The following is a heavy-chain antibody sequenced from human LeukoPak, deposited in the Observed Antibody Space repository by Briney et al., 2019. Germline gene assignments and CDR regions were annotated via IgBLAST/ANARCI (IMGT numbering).Heavy chain of an antibody. CDR3: VRGQTSLDNWFDP. CDR2: IRPNEGTT. CDR1: GFTFSNYG. J-gene: IGHJ5*02. V-gene: IGHV3-48*01. Sequence: GGSLRLSCEASGFTFSNYGMNWVRQAPGKGLEWVSYIRPNEGTTHYADSVKGRFTISRDNAKNSLSLQMTSLRADDTAVYYCVRGQTSLDNWFDPWGQGTLVIVSS.